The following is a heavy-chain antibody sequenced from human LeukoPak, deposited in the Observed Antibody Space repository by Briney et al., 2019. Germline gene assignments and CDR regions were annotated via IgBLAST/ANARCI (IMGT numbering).Heavy chain of an antibody. V-gene: IGHV3-7*01. J-gene: IGHJ4*02. D-gene: IGHD6-6*01. Sequence: GGSLRLSCEVSGFTFNTYWVSWVRQAPGKGLQWVANINKDGSEIYYVDSVKGRFTISRDNAKNSLYLQMNSLRAEDTAVYYCARDRSAARLYFFDYWGQGTLATVSS. CDR2: INKDGSEI. CDR1: GFTFNTYW. CDR3: ARDRSAARLYFFDY.